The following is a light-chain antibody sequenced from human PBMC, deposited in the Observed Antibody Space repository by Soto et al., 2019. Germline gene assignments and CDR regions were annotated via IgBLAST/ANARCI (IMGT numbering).Light chain of an antibody. Sequence: ETVLTQSPGTLSLSPGERASLSCRASQSVSTNYLAWYQQKPGQAPRLLIYGTFNRATGSPARFSGSGSGTDFTLTISRLEHEDFAVYYCLQYGSSVWTFGQGTKVEIK. CDR3: LQYGSSVWT. CDR2: GTF. V-gene: IGKV3-20*01. J-gene: IGKJ1*01. CDR1: QSVSTNY.